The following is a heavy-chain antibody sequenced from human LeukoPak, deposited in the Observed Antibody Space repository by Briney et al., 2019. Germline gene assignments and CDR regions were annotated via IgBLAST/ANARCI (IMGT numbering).Heavy chain of an antibody. J-gene: IGHJ4*02. Sequence: GGSLRLSCAASGFTFSSYWMHWVRQAPGKGLVWVSRINSDGSSTSYAGSVKGRFTISRDNAKNTLYLQMNSLRAEDTAVYYCARTPYSSSWTLGYWGQGTLVTVSS. V-gene: IGHV3-74*01. D-gene: IGHD6-13*01. CDR2: INSDGSST. CDR1: GFTFSSYW. CDR3: ARTPYSSSWTLGY.